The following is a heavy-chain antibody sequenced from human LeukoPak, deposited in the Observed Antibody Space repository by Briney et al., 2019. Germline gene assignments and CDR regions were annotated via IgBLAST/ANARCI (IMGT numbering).Heavy chain of an antibody. CDR3: AREAGSAYSSIAN. J-gene: IGHJ4*02. CDR2: IKQDESDK. CDR1: GFTFSSYW. Sequence: GGSLRLSCVASGFTFSSYWMSWVRQAPGKGLEWVANIKQDESDKYYVDSVKGRFTISRDNAKNSLYLQMNSLRAEDTAVYYCAREAGSAYSSIANWGQGTLVTVSS. D-gene: IGHD6-13*01. V-gene: IGHV3-7*01.